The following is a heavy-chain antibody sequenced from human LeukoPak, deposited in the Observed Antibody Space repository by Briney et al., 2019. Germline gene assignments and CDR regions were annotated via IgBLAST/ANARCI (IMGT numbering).Heavy chain of an antibody. J-gene: IGHJ4*02. CDR3: ARVPAGYSSSSPYFDY. CDR1: GGTFSSYA. V-gene: IGHV1-69*05. CDR2: IIPIFGTA. Sequence: GSSVKVSCKASGGTFSSYAISWVRQAPGQGLEWMGGIIPIFGTANYAQKFQGRVTITTDESTSTAYMELSSLRSEDTAVYYCARVPAGYSSSSPYFDYWGQGTLVTVYS. D-gene: IGHD6-6*01.